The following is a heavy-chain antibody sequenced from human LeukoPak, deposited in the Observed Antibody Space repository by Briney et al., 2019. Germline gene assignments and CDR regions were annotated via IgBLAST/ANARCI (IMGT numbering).Heavy chain of an antibody. V-gene: IGHV4-59*12. D-gene: IGHD6-13*01. CDR3: ARVTQLDYYYYGMDV. Sequence: SETLSLTCTVSGGSISSYYWSWIRQPPGKGLEWIGYIYYSGSTNYNPSLKSRVTISVDTSKNQFSLKLSSVTAADTAVYYCARVTQLDYYYYGMDVWGQGTTVTVSS. CDR1: GGSISSYY. J-gene: IGHJ6*02. CDR2: IYYSGST.